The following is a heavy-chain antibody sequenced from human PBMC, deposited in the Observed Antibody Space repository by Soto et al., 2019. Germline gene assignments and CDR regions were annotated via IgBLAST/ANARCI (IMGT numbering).Heavy chain of an antibody. D-gene: IGHD2-2*01. J-gene: IGHJ5*02. CDR2: IYYSGST. V-gene: IGHV4-59*01. CDR3: AGYRRSRNWFDP. Sequence: SETLSLTCTVSGGAISIYYWSLIRQPPGKGLEWIGYIYYSGSTNYNPSLKSRVTISVDTSKNQFSLKLSSVTAADTAVYYCAGYRRSRNWFDPWGQGTLITVSS. CDR1: GGAISIYY.